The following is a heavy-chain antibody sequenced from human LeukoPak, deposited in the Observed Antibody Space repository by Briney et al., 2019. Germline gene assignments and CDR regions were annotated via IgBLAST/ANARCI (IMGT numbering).Heavy chain of an antibody. CDR1: GYTFTDYY. J-gene: IGHJ4*02. D-gene: IGHD2-8*02. V-gene: IGHV1-2*02. CDR3: ARYYCTVGAVTCYSDY. Sequence: ASVKVSCKASGYTFTDYYVHWVRQAPGQGLEWMGWLKPNSGGTDYGQKFQGRVTMTRNTSITTACLEMSSLSSDDTAVYYCARYYCTVGAVTCYSDYWGQGTLVTVSS. CDR2: LKPNSGGT.